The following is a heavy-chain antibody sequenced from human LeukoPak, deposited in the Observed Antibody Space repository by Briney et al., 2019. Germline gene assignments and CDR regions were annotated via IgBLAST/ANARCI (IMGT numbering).Heavy chain of an antibody. Sequence: GASVKLSCKAFGYTFTGYWMHWVRQAPGQGPEWMGVISPSGGSTIYAQKFKGRVTMTTDTSTSTAYMELRSLRSDDTAVYYCARGPGVRGHAFDIWGQGTMVTVSS. D-gene: IGHD3-10*01. CDR3: ARGPGVRGHAFDI. CDR1: GYTFTGYW. CDR2: ISPSGGST. V-gene: IGHV1-46*01. J-gene: IGHJ3*02.